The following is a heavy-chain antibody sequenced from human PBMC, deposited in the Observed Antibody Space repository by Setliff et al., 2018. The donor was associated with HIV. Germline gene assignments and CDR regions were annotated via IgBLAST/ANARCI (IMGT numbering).Heavy chain of an antibody. CDR1: GVSISNYY. CDR2: IFTSGDT. CDR3: ASPASGGSSGQYHY. V-gene: IGHV4-4*09. D-gene: IGHD6-19*01. Sequence: PSETLSLTCTVSGVSISNYYWNWIRQPPGKGLEWIGYIFTSGDTNYNPSLRSRVTLSVDTSKNQFSLKLSSVTAADTAVYYCASPASGGSSGQYHYWGQGTLVTVSS. J-gene: IGHJ4*02.